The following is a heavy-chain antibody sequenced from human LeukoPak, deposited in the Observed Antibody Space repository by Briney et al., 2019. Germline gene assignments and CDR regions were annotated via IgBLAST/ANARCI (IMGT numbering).Heavy chain of an antibody. V-gene: IGHV4-4*07. CDR1: GDSLSSYY. D-gene: IGHD3-16*02. Sequence: SETLSLTCTVSGDSLSSYYWSCIRQPAGKGLEWIGRIYTSGRTNYNPSLKSRVTMSVDTSKNQFSLKLSSVTAADTAVYYCARDAGSLYDPFLDVWGQGTTVTVSS. J-gene: IGHJ6*02. CDR2: IYTSGRT. CDR3: ARDAGSLYDPFLDV.